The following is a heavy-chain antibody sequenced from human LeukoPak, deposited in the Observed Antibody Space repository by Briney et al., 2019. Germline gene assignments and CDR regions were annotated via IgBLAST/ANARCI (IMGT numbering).Heavy chain of an antibody. J-gene: IGHJ4*02. CDR1: GFTFSSYV. V-gene: IGHV3-49*04. Sequence: GGSLRLSCAASGFTFSSYVMSWVRQAPGKGLEWVGFIRSKAYGGTTEYAASVKGRFTISRDDSKSIAYLQMNSLKTEDTAVYYCTTSGVIVIPTVDYWGQGTLVTVSS. CDR2: IRSKAYGGTT. D-gene: IGHD3-16*02. CDR3: TTSGVIVIPTVDY.